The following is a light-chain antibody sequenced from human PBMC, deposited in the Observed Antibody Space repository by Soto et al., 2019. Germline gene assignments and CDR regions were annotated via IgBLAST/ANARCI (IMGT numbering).Light chain of an antibody. CDR1: QSVNSRY. CDR2: GAS. Sequence: EIVLTHSPGTLSLSPGERATLSCRASQSVNSRYLAWYQQMTRQPPRLLIFGASSSAPGIPDRFSGSGSGTDFTLTLSRLEPEDVAVYYCQHQGGSPGVTVGGGTKVEIK. V-gene: IGKV3-20*01. J-gene: IGKJ4*01. CDR3: QHQGGSPGVT.